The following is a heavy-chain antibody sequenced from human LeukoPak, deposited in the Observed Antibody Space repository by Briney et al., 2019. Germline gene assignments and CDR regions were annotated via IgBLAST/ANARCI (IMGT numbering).Heavy chain of an antibody. CDR1: GFTFSSSA. Sequence: GGSLRLSCAASGFTFSSSAMSWVRQAPGKGLEWVAAISGSGGSTYYADSVKGRFTISRDNSNNTLDLQMNSLRAEATAVYYCAKDGYGDYVDFDYWGQGTLVTVSS. CDR3: AKDGYGDYVDFDY. CDR2: ISGSGGST. V-gene: IGHV3-23*01. D-gene: IGHD4-17*01. J-gene: IGHJ4*02.